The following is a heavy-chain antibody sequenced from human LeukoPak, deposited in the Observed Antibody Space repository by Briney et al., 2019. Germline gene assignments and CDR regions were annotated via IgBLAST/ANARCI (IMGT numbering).Heavy chain of an antibody. CDR3: ARRGGYGATYFDY. Sequence: SETLSLTCTVSGGSISSYYWSWIRQPPGKGLEWIGYIYYSGSTNYNPSLTSRVTISVDTSKNQFSLKLSSVTAADTAVYYCARRGGYGATYFDYWGQGTLVTVSS. V-gene: IGHV4-59*01. CDR2: IYYSGST. D-gene: IGHD1-26*01. CDR1: GGSISSYY. J-gene: IGHJ4*02.